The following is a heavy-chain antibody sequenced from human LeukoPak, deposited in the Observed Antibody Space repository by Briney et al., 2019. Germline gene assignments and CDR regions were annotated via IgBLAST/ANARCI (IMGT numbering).Heavy chain of an antibody. CDR1: GFTFSSYG. Sequence: PGGSLRLSCAASGFTFSSYGMHWVRQAPGKGLEWVAVIWYDGSNKYYADSVKGRFTISRDNSKNTLYLQMNSLRAEDTAVYYCAREYGDYGEYYFDYWGQGTLVTVSS. D-gene: IGHD4-17*01. CDR2: IWYDGSNK. V-gene: IGHV3-33*01. CDR3: AREYGDYGEYYFDY. J-gene: IGHJ4*02.